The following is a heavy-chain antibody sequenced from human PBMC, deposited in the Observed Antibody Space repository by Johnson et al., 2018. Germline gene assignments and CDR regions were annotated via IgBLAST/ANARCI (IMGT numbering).Heavy chain of an antibody. Sequence: TSYWIGWVRQMPGKGLEWMGIIYPADSDARYSPSFQGQVTISVDKSISTAYLQWSSLKASDTAMYYCAGPSDYYYGLDVWGQGTTVTVSS. CDR1: TSYW. J-gene: IGHJ6*02. CDR2: IYPADSDA. V-gene: IGHV5-51*01. CDR3: AGPSDYYYGLDV. D-gene: IGHD6-6*01.